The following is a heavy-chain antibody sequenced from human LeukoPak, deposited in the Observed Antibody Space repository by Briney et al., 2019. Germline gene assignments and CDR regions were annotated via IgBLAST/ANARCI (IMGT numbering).Heavy chain of an antibody. J-gene: IGHJ6*02. Sequence: SETLSLTCTVSGGSISSYYWSWIRQPPGKGLEWIGYIYYSGSTNYNPSLKSRFTISVDTSKNQFSLKLSSVTAADTAVYYCARQSYPYGMDVWGQGTTVTVSS. CDR1: GGSISSYY. CDR2: IYYSGST. V-gene: IGHV4-59*08. CDR3: ARQSYPYGMDV. D-gene: IGHD1-26*01.